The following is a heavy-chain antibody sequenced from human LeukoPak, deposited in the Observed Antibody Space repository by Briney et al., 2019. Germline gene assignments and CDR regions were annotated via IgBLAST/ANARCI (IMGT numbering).Heavy chain of an antibody. V-gene: IGHV1-18*01. CDR2: ISAYNGNT. CDR3: ARDQGDTYYDILSGYYSYYGMDV. CDR1: GYTFTSYG. D-gene: IGHD3-9*01. J-gene: IGHJ6*02. Sequence: ASVKVSCKASGYTFTSYGISWVRQAPGQGLEWMGWISAYNGNTNYAQKLQGRVTMTTDTSTSTAYMELRSLRSDDTAVYYCARDQGDTYYDILSGYYSYYGMDVWGQGTTVTVSS.